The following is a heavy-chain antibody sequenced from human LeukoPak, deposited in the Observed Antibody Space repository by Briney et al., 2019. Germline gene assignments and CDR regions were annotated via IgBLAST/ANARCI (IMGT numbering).Heavy chain of an antibody. D-gene: IGHD3-10*01. CDR2: IIPIFGTA. J-gene: IGHJ3*02. Sequence: SVKVSCKASGGTFSSYAISWVRQAPGQGLEWMGGIIPIFGTANYAQKFQGRVTITADKSTRTAYMELSNLRSEDTAIYYCGRSANYFGSGTYYIDAFDIWGQGTMVTVSS. V-gene: IGHV1-69*06. CDR3: GRSANYFGSGTYYIDAFDI. CDR1: GGTFSSYA.